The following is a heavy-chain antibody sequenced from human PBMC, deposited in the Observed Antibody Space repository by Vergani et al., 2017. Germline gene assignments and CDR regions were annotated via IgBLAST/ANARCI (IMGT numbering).Heavy chain of an antibody. D-gene: IGHD3-16*02. V-gene: IGHV4-39*01. Sequence: LQLQESGPGLVKPSETLSLTCTVSGGSISSSSYYWGWIRPPPGKGLEWLGSIYYSGSTYYNPSLKSRVTLSVDTSKNQFSRKLSSVTAADTPVYYCARVYLNWFAPWGQGTLVSVSS. CDR3: ARVYLNWFAP. CDR2: IYYSGST. J-gene: IGHJ5*02. CDR1: GGSISSSSYY.